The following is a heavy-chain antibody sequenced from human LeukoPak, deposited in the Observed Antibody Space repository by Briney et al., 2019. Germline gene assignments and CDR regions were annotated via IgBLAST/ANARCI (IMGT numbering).Heavy chain of an antibody. D-gene: IGHD6-13*01. CDR1: GFTFSSYG. J-gene: IGHJ6*03. Sequence: GGSLRLSCAASGFTFSSYGMHWVCQAPGKGLEWVAFIRYDGSNKYYADSVKGRFTISRDNSKNTLYLQMNSLRAEDTAVYYCAKRAYSSSWGYYYYMDVWGKGTTVTISS. V-gene: IGHV3-30*02. CDR3: AKRAYSSSWGYYYYMDV. CDR2: IRYDGSNK.